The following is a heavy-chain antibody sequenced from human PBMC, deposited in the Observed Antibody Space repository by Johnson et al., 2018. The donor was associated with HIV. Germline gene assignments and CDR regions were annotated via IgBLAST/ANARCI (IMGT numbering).Heavy chain of an antibody. CDR2: ISFDGTNK. D-gene: IGHD3-22*01. J-gene: IGHJ3*02. CDR1: GFTFSRNA. V-gene: IGHV3-30*04. CDR3: ARGFSSGYNDAFDI. Sequence: QVQLVESGGGVVQPARSLGLSCSASGFTFSRNAMHWVRQPPGKGLEWVAVISFDGTNKHYGDSVRGRFTISRDNAKNSLYLQINSLRAEDTALYYCARGFSSGYNDAFDIWGQGTMLTVSS.